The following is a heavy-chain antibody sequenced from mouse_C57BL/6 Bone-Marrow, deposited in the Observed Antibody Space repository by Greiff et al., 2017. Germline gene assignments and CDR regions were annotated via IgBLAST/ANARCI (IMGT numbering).Heavy chain of an antibody. CDR3: ASLYYGSSHWYFDV. Sequence: QVQLQQPGAELVKPGASVKLSCKASGYTFTSYWMQWVKQRPGQGLEWIGEIDPSDSYTNYNQKFKGKATLTVDTSSSTAYMQLSSLTSEYSAVYYCASLYYGSSHWYFDVWGTGTTVTVSS. CDR2: IDPSDSYT. CDR1: GYTFTSYW. D-gene: IGHD1-1*01. J-gene: IGHJ1*03. V-gene: IGHV1-50*01.